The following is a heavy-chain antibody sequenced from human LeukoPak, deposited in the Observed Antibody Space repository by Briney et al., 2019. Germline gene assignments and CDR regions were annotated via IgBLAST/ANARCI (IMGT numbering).Heavy chain of an antibody. CDR1: GDSVSSNSAA. CDR3: ARSTTVTTGPHYYYYYMDV. D-gene: IGHD4-17*01. J-gene: IGHJ6*03. Sequence: SQTLSLTCAISGDSVSSNSAAWNWIRQSPSRGLEWLGRTYYRSTWYNDYAVSVKSRITINPDTSKNQFSLQLNSVTPGDTAVYYCARSTTVTTGPHYYYYYMDVWGKGTTVTVSS. V-gene: IGHV6-1*01. CDR2: TYYRSTWYN.